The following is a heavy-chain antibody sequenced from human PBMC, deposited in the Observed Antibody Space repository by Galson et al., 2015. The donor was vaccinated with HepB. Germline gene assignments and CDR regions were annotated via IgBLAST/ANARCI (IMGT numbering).Heavy chain of an antibody. CDR3: AREYTVGSTSAFDI. CDR1: GFTFSNFA. Sequence: SLRLSCAASGFTFSNFAMYWVRQAPGKGLEWVAVISYDGSYKYYADSVKGRFTISRDNSKNTLYLQMNSLRAEDTAVYYCAREYTVGSTSAFDIWGQGTMVTVSS. V-gene: IGHV3-30-3*01. D-gene: IGHD4-23*01. CDR2: ISYDGSYK. J-gene: IGHJ3*02.